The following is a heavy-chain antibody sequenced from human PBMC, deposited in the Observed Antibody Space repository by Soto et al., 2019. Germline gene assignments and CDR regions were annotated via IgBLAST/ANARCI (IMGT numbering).Heavy chain of an antibody. Sequence: QVQLQESGPGPVKPSYTLSLTCTVSDGSISSYYWGWIRQPPGKGLEWNGYIFYTGSTNYNPSLKSRVTISVDTSKNQFSLKLSSVTAADTAVYYCARHYPIGNNWNYFDYWGQGTLVTVSS. V-gene: IGHV4-59*08. J-gene: IGHJ4*02. D-gene: IGHD1-1*01. CDR2: IFYTGST. CDR1: DGSISSYY. CDR3: ARHYPIGNNWNYFDY.